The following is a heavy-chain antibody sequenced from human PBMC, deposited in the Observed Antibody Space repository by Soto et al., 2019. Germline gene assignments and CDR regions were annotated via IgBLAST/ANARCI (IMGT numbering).Heavy chain of an antibody. CDR3: AKVIVYGDSPYYYYGMDV. CDR2: ISYDGNNK. Sequence: PGGSLRLSCAASGFTFSSYGMHWVRQAPGKGLEWGTVISYDGNNKYHADSVKGRFTISRDNSKNTVYLQMNSLRTEDTAVYYCAKVIVYGDSPYYYYGMDVWGQGTTVTVSS. J-gene: IGHJ6*02. CDR1: GFTFSSYG. V-gene: IGHV3-30*18. D-gene: IGHD4-17*01.